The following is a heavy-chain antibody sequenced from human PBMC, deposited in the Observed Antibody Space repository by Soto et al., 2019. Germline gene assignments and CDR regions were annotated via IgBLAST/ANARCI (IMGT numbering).Heavy chain of an antibody. CDR2: IYPGDSDT. D-gene: IGHD6-13*01. J-gene: IGHJ5*02. Sequence: GESLKISCKGSGYTFTTYWIGWVRQMPGKGLEWMGIIYPGDSDTRYSPSFQGQVTISADKSIRTAYLQWSSLKASDTAMYYCARRDIAAAGIDPWFDLWGQGTLVTVSS. CDR3: ARRDIAAAGIDPWFDL. CDR1: GYTFTTYW. V-gene: IGHV5-51*01.